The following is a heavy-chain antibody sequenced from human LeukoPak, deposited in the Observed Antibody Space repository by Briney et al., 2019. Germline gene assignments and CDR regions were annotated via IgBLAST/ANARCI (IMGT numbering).Heavy chain of an antibody. V-gene: IGHV3-74*01. D-gene: IGHD4-17*01. CDR2: INSDGSST. CDR1: GFTFSSYW. CDR3: AGGNATVKDY. J-gene: IGHJ4*02. Sequence: PGGSLSLSCASSGFTFSSYWMHWVRQAPGKGLVWVSRINSDGSSTSYAVSVKGRFTISRDNARNTLYLQRNSLRAEDRAVYCCAGGNATVKDYWGQGTLVTVST.